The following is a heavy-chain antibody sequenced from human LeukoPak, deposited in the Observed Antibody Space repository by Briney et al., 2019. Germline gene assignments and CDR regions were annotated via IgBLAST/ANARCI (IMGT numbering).Heavy chain of an antibody. D-gene: IGHD2-2*01. CDR1: GYSFTAYY. CDR2: INPNSGDT. CDR3: ATKGDGYCRSTNCEVAFDF. J-gene: IGHJ3*01. V-gene: IGHV1-2*02. Sequence: ASVKVSCKASGYSFTAYYMHLVRQAPGQGLEWMGWINPNSGDTNYAQNFRDRVSMTWDTSVSTAYMELSSLTSDDTAVYYCATKGDGYCRSTNCEVAFDFWGQGSMVIVSS.